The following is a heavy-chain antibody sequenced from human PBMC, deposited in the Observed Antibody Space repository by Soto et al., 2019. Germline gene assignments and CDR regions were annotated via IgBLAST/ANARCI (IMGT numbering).Heavy chain of an antibody. J-gene: IGHJ6*02. CDR1: GFTFSSYW. V-gene: IGHV3-74*01. Sequence: PGGSLRLSCAASGFTFSSYWMHWVRQAPGKGLVWVSRINSDGSSTSYADSVKGRFTISRDNAKNTLYLQMNSLRAEDTAVYYCARCIGPKGVDYYYYYGMDVWGQGTTVTVSS. D-gene: IGHD1-26*01. CDR2: INSDGSST. CDR3: ARCIGPKGVDYYYYYGMDV.